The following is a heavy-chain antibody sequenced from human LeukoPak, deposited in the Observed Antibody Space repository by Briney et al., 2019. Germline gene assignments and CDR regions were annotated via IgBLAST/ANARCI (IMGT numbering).Heavy chain of an antibody. CDR2: IYYSGST. Sequence: SETLSLTCTVSGGSISSDSYYWSWIRQPPGKGLEWIGYIYYSGSTNYNPSLKSRVTISVDTSKNQFSLKLSSVTAADTAVYYCARSCHHYSNYDFWSGLYPAGICFDYWGQGTLVTVSS. CDR1: GGSISSDSYY. D-gene: IGHD3-3*01. CDR3: ARSCHHYSNYDFWSGLYPAGICFDY. V-gene: IGHV4-61*01. J-gene: IGHJ4*02.